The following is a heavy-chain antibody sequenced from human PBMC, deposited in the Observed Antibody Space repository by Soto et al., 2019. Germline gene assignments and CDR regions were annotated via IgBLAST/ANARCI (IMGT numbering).Heavy chain of an antibody. CDR2: FDPEDGET. J-gene: IGHJ4*02. Sequence: QVQLVQSGAEVKKPGASVKVSCKVSGYTLTELSMHWVRQAPGKGLEWMGGFDPEDGETIYAQKFQGRVTMTEDTSTDPAYMELSSLRSEDTAVYYCATLTSVGVVVPAALVYWGQGTLVTVSS. V-gene: IGHV1-24*01. CDR1: GYTLTELS. D-gene: IGHD2-2*01. CDR3: ATLTSVGVVVPAALVY.